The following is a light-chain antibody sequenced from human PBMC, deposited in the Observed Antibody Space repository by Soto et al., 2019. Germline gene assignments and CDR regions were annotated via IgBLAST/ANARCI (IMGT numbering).Light chain of an antibody. CDR1: QGISSY. J-gene: IGKJ4*01. CDR3: QQLNSYPPKLT. CDR2: AAS. Sequence: DIQLTQSPSFLSASVGDRVTITCRASQGISSYLAWYQQKPGKTPNLLIYAASTLQSGVPSRFGGSGSGTEFTLTISSLQPEDFATYYCQQLNSYPPKLTFGGGTKVEIK. V-gene: IGKV1-9*01.